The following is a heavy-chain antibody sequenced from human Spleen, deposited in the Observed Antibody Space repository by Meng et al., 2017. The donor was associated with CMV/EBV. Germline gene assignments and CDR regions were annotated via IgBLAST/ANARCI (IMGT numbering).Heavy chain of an antibody. J-gene: IGHJ5*02. Sequence: GGSLRLSCAASRFTFSTYDIHWVRQAPGKGLEGVALISYDGSQKGRFTISRDNAKNSLYLQMNSLRAEDTAVYYCARCRGLGYRAWFDPWGQGTLVTVSS. CDR2: ISYDGSQ. V-gene: IGHV3-30-3*01. D-gene: IGHD5-12*01. CDR3: ARCRGLGYRAWFDP. CDR1: RFTFSTYD.